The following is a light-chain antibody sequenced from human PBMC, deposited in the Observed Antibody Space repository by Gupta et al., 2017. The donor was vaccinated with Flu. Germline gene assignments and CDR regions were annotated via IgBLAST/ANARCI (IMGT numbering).Light chain of an antibody. Sequence: QSVLTQPPSVSAAPGQKVTISCSGSSSNIGNNYVSWYQQLPGTAPKLLIYDNNKRTSGIPDRFSGSKAGTSATLGITGLQTGDEADDYCGTWDSSLSGGVFGGGTKLTVL. J-gene: IGLJ2*01. CDR3: GTWDSSLSGGV. CDR1: SSNIGNNY. CDR2: DNN. V-gene: IGLV1-51*01.